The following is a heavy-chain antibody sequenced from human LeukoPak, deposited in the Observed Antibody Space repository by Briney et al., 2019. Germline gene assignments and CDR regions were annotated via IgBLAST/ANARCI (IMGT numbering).Heavy chain of an antibody. J-gene: IGHJ6*03. Sequence: SETLSLTCAVYGGSFSGCYWSWIRQPPGKGLEWIGEINHSGSTNYNPSLKSRVTISVDTSKNQFSLKLSSVTAADTAVYYCARVRGCSSTSCYFYYYYYMDVWGKGTTVTVSS. CDR2: INHSGST. CDR1: GGSFSGCY. CDR3: ARVRGCSSTSCYFYYYYYMDV. V-gene: IGHV4-34*01. D-gene: IGHD2-2*01.